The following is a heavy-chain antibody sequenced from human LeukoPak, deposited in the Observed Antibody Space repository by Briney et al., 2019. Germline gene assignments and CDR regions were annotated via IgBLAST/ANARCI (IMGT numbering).Heavy chain of an antibody. D-gene: IGHD3-3*01. CDR2: ISAYNGNT. CDR1: GYTFTSYG. Sequence: ASVKVSCKASGYTFTSYGISWVRQAPGQGLEWMGWISAYNGNTNYAQKLQGRVTMTTDTSTSTAYMELRSLRSDDTAVYYCARMTSYYDFWSGYYTDLYYFDYWGQGTLVTVSS. V-gene: IGHV1-18*01. J-gene: IGHJ4*02. CDR3: ARMTSYYDFWSGYYTDLYYFDY.